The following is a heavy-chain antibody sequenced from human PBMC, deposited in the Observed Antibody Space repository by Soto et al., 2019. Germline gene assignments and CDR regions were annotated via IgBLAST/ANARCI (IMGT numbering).Heavy chain of an antibody. V-gene: IGHV1-2*02. CDR2: INPKSGGT. D-gene: IGHD1-26*01. Sequence: QVQLVQSGAEVKKPGASVKVSCKSSGDTFTANYIHWVRQAPGQGFEWMGWINPKSGGTKYPQKFQGRVTMTRATSFSTVYMTLTRLTSDDTSVYYCARDMAKGGGSAGFDYRGQGTLVTVSS. CDR3: ARDMAKGGGSAGFDY. CDR1: GDTFTANY. J-gene: IGHJ4*02.